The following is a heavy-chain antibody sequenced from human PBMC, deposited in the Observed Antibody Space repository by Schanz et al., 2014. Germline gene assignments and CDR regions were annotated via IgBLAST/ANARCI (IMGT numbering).Heavy chain of an antibody. V-gene: IGHV3-23*01. CDR2: IGVDGTTT. Sequence: EVQLLESGGGLVQPGGSLRLSCAASGFTFSSYGMNWLRQAPGKGLEWVSVIGVDGTTTYYADSVKGRFTISRDNSKNTLYLQMNSLRAEDTAVYYCAKTLFPGGTQTFGNWGRGTLVTVSS. CDR1: GFTFSSYG. D-gene: IGHD2-8*02. CDR3: AKTLFPGGTQTFGN. J-gene: IGHJ4*02.